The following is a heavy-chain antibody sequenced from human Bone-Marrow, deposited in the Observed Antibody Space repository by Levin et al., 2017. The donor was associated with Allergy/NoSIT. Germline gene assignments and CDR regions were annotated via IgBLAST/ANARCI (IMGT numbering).Heavy chain of an antibody. D-gene: IGHD3-10*01. Sequence: KAGGSLRLSCEGSGYSFTTYYITWVRQMPGKGLEWMGRIDPSDSYTNYSPSFQGHVTISADKSINTAYLQWSSLQASDTAMYYCARLLRGSDYYMDVWGKGTTVTVSS. J-gene: IGHJ6*03. CDR2: IDPSDSYT. CDR1: GYSFTTYY. V-gene: IGHV5-10-1*01. CDR3: ARLLRGSDYYMDV.